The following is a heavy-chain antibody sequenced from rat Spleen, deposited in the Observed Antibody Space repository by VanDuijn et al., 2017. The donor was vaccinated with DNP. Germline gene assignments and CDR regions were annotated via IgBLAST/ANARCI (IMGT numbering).Heavy chain of an antibody. CDR3: AKLEQLRHYFDY. D-gene: IGHD1-11*01. V-gene: IGHV5-7*01. CDR2: ISYDGSST. Sequence: EVQLVESGGGLVQPGRSLKLSCAASGFTFSDYNMAWVRQAPKKGLEWVATISYDGSSTYYRDSVKGRFTISRDDAKNTQYRQMDSLRSEDTATYYCAKLEQLRHYFDYWGQGVMVTVSS. CDR1: GFTFSDYN. J-gene: IGHJ2*01.